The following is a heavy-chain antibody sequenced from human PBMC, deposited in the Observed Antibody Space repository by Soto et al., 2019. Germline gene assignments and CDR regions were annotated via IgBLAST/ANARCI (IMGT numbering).Heavy chain of an antibody. Sequence: QVQLVQSGAEVKKPGSSVKVSCKASGGTFSSYAISWVRQAPGQGLEWMGGIIPIFGTANSAQKFQGRVTITADESTSTDYMELSSLRAEDTAVYYCARRGLAVAGSPFDYWGQGTLVTVSS. CDR3: ARRGLAVAGSPFDY. CDR2: IIPIFGTA. CDR1: GGTFSSYA. V-gene: IGHV1-69*01. D-gene: IGHD6-19*01. J-gene: IGHJ4*02.